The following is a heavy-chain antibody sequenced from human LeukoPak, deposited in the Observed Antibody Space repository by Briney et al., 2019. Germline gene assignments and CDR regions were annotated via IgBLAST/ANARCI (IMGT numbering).Heavy chain of an antibody. CDR2: IYSGGST. J-gene: IGHJ3*02. CDR3: AAQGYCSGGSCPNDAFDI. CDR1: GFTVSSNH. V-gene: IGHV3-66*01. D-gene: IGHD2-15*01. Sequence: PGGSLRLSCAASGFTVSSNHMSWVRQAPGKGLEWVSVIYSGGSTYYSDSVKGRFTISRDNSKNTLYLQMNSLRAEDTAVYYCAAQGYCSGGSCPNDAFDIWGQGTMVTVPS.